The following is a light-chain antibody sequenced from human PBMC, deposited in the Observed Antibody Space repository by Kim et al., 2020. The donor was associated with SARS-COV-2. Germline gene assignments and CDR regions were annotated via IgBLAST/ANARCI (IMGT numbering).Light chain of an antibody. CDR2: DVS. CDR1: QVIRKF. V-gene: IGKV1-33*01. CDR3: QQNDNFPIT. J-gene: IGKJ5*01. Sequence: ASVGDRVTITCQATQVIRKFLNCYLQRPGKAPELLIYDVSNLQTGVPSRFSGSGYGTHFTLTISSLQPEDVATYYCQQNDNFPITFGQGTRLEIK.